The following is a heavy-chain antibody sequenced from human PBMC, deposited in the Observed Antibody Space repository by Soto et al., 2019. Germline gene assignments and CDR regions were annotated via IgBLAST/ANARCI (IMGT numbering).Heavy chain of an antibody. Sequence: DVQLVESGGGLVQPGRSLRLSCAASGFTFDDYAMHWVRQAPGKGLEWVSGISWNSGSIGYADSVKGRFTISRDNAKNSLYLQMNSLRAEDTALYYCAKDINDYGDYFDYWGQGTLVTVSS. V-gene: IGHV3-9*01. D-gene: IGHD4-17*01. CDR3: AKDINDYGDYFDY. J-gene: IGHJ4*02. CDR1: GFTFDDYA. CDR2: ISWNSGSI.